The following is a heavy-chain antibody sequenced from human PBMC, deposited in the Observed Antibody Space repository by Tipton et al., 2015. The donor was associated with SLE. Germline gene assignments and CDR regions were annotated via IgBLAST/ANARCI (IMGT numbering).Heavy chain of an antibody. V-gene: IGHV5-51*03. CDR3: ATSTDCASTSCFDPMGSFDC. CDR2: IYPADSDT. Sequence: VQLVQSGAEVKKPGESLKISCKGSGDSFRNHWIGWVRQRPGKGLEWMGFIYPADSDTRYSPSFEGQVTISAAKSISTAYLQWSNLKASVTAFYYGATSTDCASTSCFDPMGSFDCWGPGALVTVSS. CDR1: GDSFRNHW. D-gene: IGHD2-2*01. J-gene: IGHJ4*02.